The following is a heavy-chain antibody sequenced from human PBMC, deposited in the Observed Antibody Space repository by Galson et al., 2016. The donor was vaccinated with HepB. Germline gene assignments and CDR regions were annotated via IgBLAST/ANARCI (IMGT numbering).Heavy chain of an antibody. Sequence: SETLSLTCSVSGASISSYYWSWIRQPPGKGLEWIGYIYYSGSTNYNPSLTSRVTISGDTSKTQFSLKLSSVTAADTAVYYCARVATYTFGYFYGMDVWGQGTTVTVSS. J-gene: IGHJ6*02. CDR3: ARVATYTFGYFYGMDV. CDR2: IYYSGST. CDR1: GASISSYY. V-gene: IGHV4-59*01. D-gene: IGHD5-24*01.